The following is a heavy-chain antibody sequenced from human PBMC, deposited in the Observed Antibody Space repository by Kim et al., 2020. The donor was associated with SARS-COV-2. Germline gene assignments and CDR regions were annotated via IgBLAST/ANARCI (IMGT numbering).Heavy chain of an antibody. V-gene: IGHV1-69*04. J-gene: IGHJ1*01. CDR1: GGTFSSYA. Sequence: SVKVSCKASGGTFSSYAISWVRQAPGQGLEWMGRIIPILGIANYAQKFQGRVTITADKSTSTAYMELSSLRSEDTAVYYCASVSSSGWYRGYFQHWGQG. CDR3: ASVSSSGWYRGYFQH. CDR2: IIPILGIA. D-gene: IGHD6-19*01.